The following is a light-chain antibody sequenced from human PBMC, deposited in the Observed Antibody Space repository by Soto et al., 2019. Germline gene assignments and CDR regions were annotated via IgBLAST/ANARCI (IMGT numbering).Light chain of an antibody. J-gene: IGKJ1*01. CDR1: QGISSF. CDR3: QQYYSYPPT. Sequence: AIRMTQSPSSFSASTGDRVTITCRASQGISSFLAWYQQKPGKAPELLIYAASTLQSGVPSRFSASESGTDFTLTISCLQSEDFATYYCQQYYSYPPTFGQGTKVEIK. CDR2: AAS. V-gene: IGKV1-8*01.